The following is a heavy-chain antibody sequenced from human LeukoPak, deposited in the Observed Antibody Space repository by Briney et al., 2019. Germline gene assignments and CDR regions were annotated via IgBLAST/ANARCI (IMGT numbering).Heavy chain of an antibody. D-gene: IGHD6-19*01. CDR2: SDSGRST. J-gene: IGHJ4*02. CDR3: AKDRARYSSGEIDY. V-gene: IGHV3-23*01. Sequence: SDSGRSTYYADSVKGRFTISRDNSKNTLYLQMNSLRAEDTAVYYCAKDRARYSSGEIDYWGQGTLVTVSS.